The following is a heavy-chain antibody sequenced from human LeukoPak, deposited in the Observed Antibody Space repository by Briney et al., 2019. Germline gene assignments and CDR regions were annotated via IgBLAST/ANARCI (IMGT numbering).Heavy chain of an antibody. D-gene: IGHD3-3*01. J-gene: IGHJ5*02. V-gene: IGHV3-7*01. CDR2: IKQDGSEK. CDR1: GFTFGSYW. CDR3: ARDPGWDFWSGYKSGVSDWFDP. Sequence: GGSLRLSCAASGFTFGSYWMSWVRQAPGKGLEWVANIKQDGSEKYYVDSVKGRFTISRDNAKNSLYLQMNSLRAEDTAVYYCARDPGWDFWSGYKSGVSDWFDPWGQGTLVTVSS.